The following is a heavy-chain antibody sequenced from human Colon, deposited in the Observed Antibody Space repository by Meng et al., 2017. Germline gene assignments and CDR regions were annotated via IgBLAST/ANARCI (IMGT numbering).Heavy chain of an antibody. CDR3: AKTGCRSSGYYCFGG. V-gene: IGHV3-23*01. Sequence: GGSLRLSCAASGFTFSSFAMSWVRQIPGKGLEWVSSIKSGGDKTYFADSVKGRFTISRDNSNNAGYLQMNSLRSEDTAVYYCAKTGCRSSGYYCFGGWGQGTLVTVSS. J-gene: IGHJ4*02. CDR1: GFTFSSFA. D-gene: IGHD3-22*01. CDR2: IKSGGDKT.